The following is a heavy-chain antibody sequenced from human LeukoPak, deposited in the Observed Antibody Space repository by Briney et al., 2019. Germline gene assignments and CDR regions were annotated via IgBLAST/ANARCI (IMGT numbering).Heavy chain of an antibody. CDR3: ARDMYSQYYFDY. V-gene: IGHV4-59*01. J-gene: IGHJ4*02. D-gene: IGHD6-13*01. Sequence: PSETLSLTCTVSGGSISSYYWSWIRQPPGKGLEWIGYIYYSGSTNYNPSLKSRVTISVDTSKNQFSLKLSSVTAADTAVYYCARDMYSQYYFDYWGQGTLVTVSS. CDR1: GGSISSYY. CDR2: IYYSGST.